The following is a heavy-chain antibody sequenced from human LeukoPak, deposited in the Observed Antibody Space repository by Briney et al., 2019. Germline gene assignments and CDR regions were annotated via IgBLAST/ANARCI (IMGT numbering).Heavy chain of an antibody. Sequence: GGSLRLSCAASGFTFDDYAMHWVRQAPGKGLEWLSYISGNSGDTNYADSVKGRFTISRDNAENSLYLQMNSLRVEDTAVYYCARDPRTVRIWGQGTLVTVSS. CDR2: ISGNSGDT. J-gene: IGHJ4*02. V-gene: IGHV3-11*06. D-gene: IGHD1-1*01. CDR3: ARDPRTVRI. CDR1: GFTFDDYA.